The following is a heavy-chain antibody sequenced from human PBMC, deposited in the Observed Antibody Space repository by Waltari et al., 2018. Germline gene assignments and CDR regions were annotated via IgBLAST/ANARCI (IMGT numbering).Heavy chain of an antibody. CDR2: IDWDDDK. CDR3: ARMRCDEYIWGSFDD. V-gene: IGHV2-70*04. D-gene: IGHD3-16*01. Sequence: QVTLKESGPALVKPTQTRTLTCTFSGFSLSTSGMRVSWIRQPPGKALEWLARIDWDDDKFYSTSLKTRFTISKDTSKNQVVLTMTNMDAEDTATYYCARMRCDEYIWGSFDDWGQGTLVTVSS. CDR1: GFSLSTSGMR. J-gene: IGHJ4*02.